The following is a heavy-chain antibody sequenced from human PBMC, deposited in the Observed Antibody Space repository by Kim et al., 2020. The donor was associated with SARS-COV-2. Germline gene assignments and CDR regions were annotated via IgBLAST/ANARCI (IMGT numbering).Heavy chain of an antibody. CDR2: ISHGGGTT. Sequence: GGSLRLSCTVSGFNFRSYYMAWVRQAPGKGLEWVADISHGGGTTKYLDSVEGRFTISRDDAKNSLYLEMNSLRVEDTDVYYCVRDGFSTNWSLDCWGQGTLVSVSS. CDR3: VRDGFSTNWSLDC. D-gene: IGHD3-3*01. CDR1: GFNFRSYY. V-gene: IGHV3-7*01. J-gene: IGHJ4*02.